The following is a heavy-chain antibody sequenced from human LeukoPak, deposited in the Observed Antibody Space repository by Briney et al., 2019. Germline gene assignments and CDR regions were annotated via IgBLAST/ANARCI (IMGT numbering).Heavy chain of an antibody. CDR3: ARVLAYYDSSGYAFSDAFDI. CDR1: GYTFTGYY. D-gene: IGHD3-22*01. CDR2: INPNSGGT. J-gene: IGHJ3*02. Sequence: ASVKVSCKASGYTFTGYYMHWVRQAPGKGLEWMGWINPNSGGTNYAQKFQGRVTMTRDTSISTAYMELSRLRSDDTAVYYCARVLAYYDSSGYAFSDAFDIWGQGTMVTVSS. V-gene: IGHV1-2*02.